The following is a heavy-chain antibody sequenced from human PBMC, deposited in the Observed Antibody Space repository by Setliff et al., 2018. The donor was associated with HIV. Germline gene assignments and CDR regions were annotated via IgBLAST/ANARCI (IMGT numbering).Heavy chain of an antibody. V-gene: IGHV1-8*02. CDR2: MNPNSGNT. J-gene: IGHJ4*02. D-gene: IGHD3-22*01. CDR3: ARDVRYYDSSGTRDY. Sequence: ASVKVSCKASGYTFTSYDINWVRQATGQGLEWMGWMNPNSGNTGYAQKFQGRVTMTTDTSTSTAYMELRSLRSDDTAVYYCARDVRYYDSSGTRDYWGQGTLVTVSS. CDR1: GYTFTSYD.